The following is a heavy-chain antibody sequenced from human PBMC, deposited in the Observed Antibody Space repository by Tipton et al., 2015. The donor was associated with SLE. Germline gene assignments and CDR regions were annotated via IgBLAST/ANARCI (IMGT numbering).Heavy chain of an antibody. CDR3: ARDALGSKLAFDI. D-gene: IGHD3-16*01. CDR2: IYYSGNT. Sequence: TLSLTCIVSGGSISSGGYYWSWILQHPGKGLEWIGYIYYSGNTYYNPSLKSRVTISVDTSKNQFSLKLSSVTAADTAVYYCARDALGSKLAFDIWGQGTMVTVSS. CDR1: GGSISSGGYY. V-gene: IGHV4-31*03. J-gene: IGHJ3*02.